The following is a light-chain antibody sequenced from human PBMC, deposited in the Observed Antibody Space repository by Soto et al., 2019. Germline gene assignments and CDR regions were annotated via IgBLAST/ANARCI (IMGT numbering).Light chain of an antibody. J-gene: IGKJ2*01. CDR3: LQDYNYPYT. V-gene: IGKV3-11*01. CDR1: QSVSSY. CDR2: DAS. Sequence: EIVLTQSPATLSLSPGERATLSCRASQSVSSYLAWYQQKPGQAPRLLIYDASNRATGIPARFSGSGSGTDFTLTIDRLEPEDFAAYYCLQDYNYPYTFGQGTKVDIK.